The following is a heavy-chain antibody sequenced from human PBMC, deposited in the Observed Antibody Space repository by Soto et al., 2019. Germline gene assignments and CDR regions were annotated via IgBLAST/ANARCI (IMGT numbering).Heavy chain of an antibody. CDR1: GFSFSSIGEG. J-gene: IGHJ6*02. Sequence: QITLKESGPTLVKPTQTLTLTCTFPGFSFSSIGEGVGWIRQPPGKALEWLALIYWVDDKRYSPSLKSRLTSTKDTSKNQVVLTMTNLDPVDTATYYCVQSRCGGDCLQSYSSHSYYGLDVWGQGTTVTVSS. V-gene: IGHV2-5*02. CDR2: IYWVDDK. CDR3: VQSRCGGDCLQSYSSHSYYGLDV. D-gene: IGHD2-21*02.